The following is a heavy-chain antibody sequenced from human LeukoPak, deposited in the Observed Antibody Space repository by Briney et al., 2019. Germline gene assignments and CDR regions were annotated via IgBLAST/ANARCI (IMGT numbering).Heavy chain of an antibody. Sequence: ASVKVSCKASGYTFTRYGISWVRQAPGQGLEWMGWISAYNGNTNYTQKLQGRVTMTTDTSTSTAYMELRSLRSDDTAVYYCAREPMNGEFDPWGQGTLVTVSS. CDR2: ISAYNGNT. CDR3: AREPMNGEFDP. V-gene: IGHV1-18*01. CDR1: GYTFTRYG. D-gene: IGHD3-10*01. J-gene: IGHJ5*02.